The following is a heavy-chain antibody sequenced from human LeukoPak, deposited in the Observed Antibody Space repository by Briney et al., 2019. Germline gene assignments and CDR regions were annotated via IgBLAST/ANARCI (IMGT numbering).Heavy chain of an antibody. V-gene: IGHV1-46*01. CDR3: ARDQALAATSTNWFDP. D-gene: IGHD2-15*01. J-gene: IGHJ5*02. Sequence: ASVKVSCKASGYTFTSYYMHWVRQAPGQGLEWMGIINPSGGSTSYAQKFQGRVTMTRDMSTSTDYMELSSLRSEDTAVYYCARDQALAATSTNWFDPWGQGTLVTVSS. CDR1: GYTFTSYY. CDR2: INPSGGST.